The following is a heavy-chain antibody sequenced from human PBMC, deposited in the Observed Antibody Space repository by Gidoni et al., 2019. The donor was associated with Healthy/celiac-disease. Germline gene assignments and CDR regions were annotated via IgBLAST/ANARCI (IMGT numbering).Heavy chain of an antibody. CDR1: GFTFSSYG. V-gene: IGHV3-30*18. CDR2: ISYDGSNK. J-gene: IGHJ4*02. CDR3: AKDQWLREFVFDY. D-gene: IGHD5-12*01. Sequence: QVQLVESGGGVVQPGRSLRLSCAASGFTFSSYGMHWVRQAPGKGLEWVAVISYDGSNKYYADSVKGRFTISRDNSKNTLYLQMNSLRAEDTAVYYCAKDQWLREFVFDYWGQGTLVTVSS.